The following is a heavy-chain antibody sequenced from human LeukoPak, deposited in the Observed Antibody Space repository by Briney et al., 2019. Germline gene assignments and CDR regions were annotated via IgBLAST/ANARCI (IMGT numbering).Heavy chain of an antibody. J-gene: IGHJ4*02. V-gene: IGHV3-23*01. Sequence: PGGSLRLSCAASGFTFSSYAMSWVRQTPGKGLEWVSATSGSGGSTYYADSVKGRFTISRDNSKNTLYLQMNSLRAEDTAVYYCAKVEMAYFDYWGQGTLVTVSS. CDR2: TSGSGGST. CDR1: GFTFSSYA. CDR3: AKVEMAYFDY. D-gene: IGHD5-24*01.